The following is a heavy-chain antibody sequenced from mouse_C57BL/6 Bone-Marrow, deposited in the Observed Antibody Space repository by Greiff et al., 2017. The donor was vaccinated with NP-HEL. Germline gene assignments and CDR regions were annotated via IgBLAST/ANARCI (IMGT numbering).Heavy chain of an antibody. CDR1: GFTFSDYY. V-gene: IGHV5-12*01. CDR2: ISNGGGSP. J-gene: IGHJ1*03. Sequence: EVQLVESGGGLVQPGGSLKLSCAASGFTFSDYYMYWVRQTPEKRLEWVAYISNGGGSPYYPDTVKGRFTISRDNAKNTLYLQMSRLKSEDTAMYYCARRVGIYWYFDVWGTGTTVTVSS. D-gene: IGHD1-3*01. CDR3: ARRVGIYWYFDV.